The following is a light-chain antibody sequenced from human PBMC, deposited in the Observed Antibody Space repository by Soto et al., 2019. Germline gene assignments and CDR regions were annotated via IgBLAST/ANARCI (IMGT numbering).Light chain of an antibody. V-gene: IGLV2-14*03. J-gene: IGLJ2*01. CDR2: DVI. CDR1: SSDIGGYNY. CDR3: SSYTNSDTLAV. Sequence: QSVLTQPASVSGSPGQSITISCTGTSSDIGGYNYVCWYQQHPGKAPQLIIYDVIYRPPGVSNRFSGSRSGNTASLTISGLQAEDEADYYCSSYTNSDTLAVFGGGTQLTVL.